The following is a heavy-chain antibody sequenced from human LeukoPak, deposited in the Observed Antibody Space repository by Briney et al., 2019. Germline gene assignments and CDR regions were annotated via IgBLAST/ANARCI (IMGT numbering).Heavy chain of an antibody. CDR1: GGSISSSSYY. V-gene: IGHV4-39*01. CDR3: ARQRILAGPFGY. J-gene: IGHJ4*02. Sequence: SETLSLTCTVSGGSISSSSYYWGWLRQPPGKGLEWIGSIYYSGSTYYNPSLKSRVTISVDTSKNQFSLKLSSVTAADTAVYCCARQRILAGPFGYWGQGTLVTVSS. CDR2: IYYSGST. D-gene: IGHD6-13*01.